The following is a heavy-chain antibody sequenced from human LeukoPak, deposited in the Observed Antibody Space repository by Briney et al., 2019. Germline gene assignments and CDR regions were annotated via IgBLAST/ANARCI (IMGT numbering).Heavy chain of an antibody. CDR1: GFTFSNYW. CDR2: IKQDGSEK. V-gene: IGHV3-7*01. CDR3: ARASLNFYDSSGYWGWYYYYYMDV. Sequence: GGSLRLSCTVSGFTFSNYWMSWVRQAPGKGLEWVANIKQDGSEKYYVDSVKGRFTISRDNAYNSLYLQMNSLRAEDTAVYYCARASLNFYDSSGYWGWYYYYYMDVWGKGTTVTVSS. J-gene: IGHJ6*03. D-gene: IGHD3-22*01.